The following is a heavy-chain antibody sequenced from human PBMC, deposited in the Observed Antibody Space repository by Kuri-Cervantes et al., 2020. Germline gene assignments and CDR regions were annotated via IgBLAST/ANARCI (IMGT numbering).Heavy chain of an antibody. D-gene: IGHD6-6*01. V-gene: IGHV3-21*01. CDR1: GFTFSSYS. Sequence: GESLKISCAASGFTFSSYSMNWVRQAPGKGLEWVSSISSSSSYIYYADSVKGRFTISRDNAKNSLYLQMNSLRAEDTAVYYCARPPGGGSSSFLTWGQGTLVTVSS. J-gene: IGHJ5*02. CDR3: ARPPGGGSSSFLT. CDR2: ISSSSSYI.